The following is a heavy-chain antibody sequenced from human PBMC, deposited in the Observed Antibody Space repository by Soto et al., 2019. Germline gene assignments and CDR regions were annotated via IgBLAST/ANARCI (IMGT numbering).Heavy chain of an antibody. J-gene: IGHJ4*02. D-gene: IGHD5-18*01. CDR3: AKEGGGGTAMVTSYFDY. V-gene: IGHV3-23*01. CDR1: GITFSNYA. Sequence: EVQLLESGGGLGQPGGSLRLSCAASGITFSNYALSWVRQAPGKGLEWVSGISGSGTGTYYADSVKGRFTISRDNSKSTLYLHMNSLRADDTAIYYCAKEGGGGTAMVTSYFDYWGQGTLVTVSS. CDR2: ISGSGTGT.